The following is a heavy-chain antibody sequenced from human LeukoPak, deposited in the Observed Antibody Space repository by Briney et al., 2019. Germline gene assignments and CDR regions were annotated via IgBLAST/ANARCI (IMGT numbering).Heavy chain of an antibody. CDR3: ARKSITMVRGVIFA. D-gene: IGHD3-10*01. J-gene: IGHJ5*02. CDR1: GGSISSYY. CDR2: IYYSGST. V-gene: IGHV4-59*12. Sequence: PSETLSLTCTVSGGSISSYYWSWIRQPPGKGLEWIGYIYYSGSTNYNPSLKSRVTISVDTSKNQFSLKLSSVTAADMAVYYCARKSITMVRGVIFAWGQGTLVTVSS.